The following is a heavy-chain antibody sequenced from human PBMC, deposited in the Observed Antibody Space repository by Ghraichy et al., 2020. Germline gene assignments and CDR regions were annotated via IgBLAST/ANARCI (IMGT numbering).Heavy chain of an antibody. Sequence: SETLSLTCSVSNGSISTSYWSWIRQPPGKGLEWIGYIYHAGNTQYRPSLKSRVTISLDTSKNQVFLTLTSVTAADTAMYYCARTDIWFGEFRSFDIWGQGTMVTVAS. J-gene: IGHJ3*02. CDR2: IYHAGNT. V-gene: IGHV4-4*09. CDR1: NGSISTSY. CDR3: ARTDIWFGEFRSFDI. D-gene: IGHD3-10*01.